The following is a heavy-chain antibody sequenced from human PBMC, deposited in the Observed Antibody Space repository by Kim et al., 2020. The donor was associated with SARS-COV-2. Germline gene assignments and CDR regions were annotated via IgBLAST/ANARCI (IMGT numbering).Heavy chain of an antibody. Sequence: GGSLRLSCAASGFTVSSSSMIWVRQAPGKGLEWVSTISSSGASKYDADSVNGRITICKDNSKNAFYLQMNRLIAENTVVYYCASGEVAAGGGCYYSG. J-gene: IGHJ6*01. CDR3: ASGEVAAGGGCYYSG. CDR2: ISSSGASK. D-gene: IGHD6-13*01. CDR1: GFTVSSSS. V-gene: IGHV3-23*01.